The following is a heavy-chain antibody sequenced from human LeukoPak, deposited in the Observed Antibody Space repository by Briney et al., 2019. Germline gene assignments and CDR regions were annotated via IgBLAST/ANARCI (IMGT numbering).Heavy chain of an antibody. CDR3: GSPRTFSGRNVLDM. J-gene: IGHJ3*02. CDR2: INSDGRTT. Sequence: PGGSLRLSCAAAGFSFSTYWMHWGRQVPGKGLVWVSRINSDGRTTGYADSVKGRFTISRDNAKNTLYLQMNSLRVEDTAVYYCGSPRTFSGRNVLDMWGQGTMVTVS. CDR1: GFSFSTYW. D-gene: IGHD3-10*02. V-gene: IGHV3-74*01.